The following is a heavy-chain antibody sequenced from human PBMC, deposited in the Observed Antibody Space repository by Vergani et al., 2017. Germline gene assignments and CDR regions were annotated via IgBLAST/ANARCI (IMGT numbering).Heavy chain of an antibody. CDR1: GFTFSSYS. J-gene: IGHJ3*02. Sequence: EVQLVESGGGLVKPGGSLRLSCAASGFTFSSYSMNWVRQAPGKGLEWVSSISSSSSYIYYADSVKGRFTISRDNAKNSLYLQMNSLRAEDTAVYYCARDLVVLAAAGTDAFDIWGQGTMVTVSS. CDR3: ARDLVVLAAAGTDAFDI. D-gene: IGHD6-13*01. V-gene: IGHV3-21*01. CDR2: ISSSSSYI.